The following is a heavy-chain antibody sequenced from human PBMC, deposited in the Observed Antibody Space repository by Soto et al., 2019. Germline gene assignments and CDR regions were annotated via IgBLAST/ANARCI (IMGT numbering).Heavy chain of an antibody. J-gene: IGHJ4*02. V-gene: IGHV3-30*09. CDR2: ISYDGNSE. CDR1: GFTFSAYV. CDR3: AREIIQAVEY. D-gene: IGHD1-1*01. Sequence: QVQLVESGGGVVQPGTSLRVSCGASGFTFSAYVMHWVRQAPGKGLEWVAAISYDGNSEYYAASVKGRFAVSRDNSKNTVFLKMNHLRVEATAVNYCAREIIQAVEYWGREPWSPSPQ.